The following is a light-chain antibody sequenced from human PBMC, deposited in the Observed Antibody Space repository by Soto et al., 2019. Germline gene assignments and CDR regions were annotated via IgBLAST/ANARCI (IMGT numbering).Light chain of an antibody. CDR2: GDN. Sequence: QSVLTQPPSVSGAPGQKITISCTGSSSNIGAGYDVHWYRQFPGAAPKLLISGDNNRPSGVPDRFSGSKSGTSASLAITGLLAEDEADYYCQSYDSSLSRVFGTGTKLTVL. J-gene: IGLJ1*01. CDR1: SSNIGAGYD. CDR3: QSYDSSLSRV. V-gene: IGLV1-40*01.